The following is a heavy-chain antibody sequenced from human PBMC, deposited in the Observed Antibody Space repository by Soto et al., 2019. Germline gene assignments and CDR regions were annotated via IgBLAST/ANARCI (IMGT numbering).Heavy chain of an antibody. V-gene: IGHV3-23*01. CDR1: GFTLSSYA. J-gene: IGHJ4*02. D-gene: IGHD2-2*01. CDR2: ISGSDDST. Sequence: EVQLLESGGGLVQPGGSLRLTCAVYGFTLSSYAMNWVRQAPGKGLEWVSGISGSDDSTRYADSAKGRFPISRDNSKNTLYLQMNSLRVEDTAVYYCAKGKPGVILAVPLDCWGQGSLVTVSS. CDR3: AKGKPGVILAVPLDC.